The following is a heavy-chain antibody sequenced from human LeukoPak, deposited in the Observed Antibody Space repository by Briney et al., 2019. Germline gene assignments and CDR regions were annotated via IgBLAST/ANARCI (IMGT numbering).Heavy chain of an antibody. Sequence: GGSLRLSCAASGFTFSSYVMNWVRQAPGKGLEWVSGISDSGGSTYYADSVKGRFTISRDNSKNTLYLQMNSLRAEDTAVYYCAKLPGRAADYWGQGTLVSVSS. CDR1: GFTFSSYV. CDR3: AKLPGRAADY. V-gene: IGHV3-23*01. CDR2: ISDSGGST. J-gene: IGHJ4*02.